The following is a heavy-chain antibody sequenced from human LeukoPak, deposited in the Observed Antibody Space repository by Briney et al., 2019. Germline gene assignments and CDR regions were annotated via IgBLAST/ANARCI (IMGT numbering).Heavy chain of an antibody. Sequence: GGSLRLSCAASGFTFSSYGMSWVRQAPGKGLEWVSAISGSGGSTYYADPVKGRFTISRDNSKNTLYLQMNSLRAEDTAVYYCAKCLGFTVVTPIDYWGQGTLVTVSS. CDR1: GFTFSSYG. CDR3: AKCLGFTVVTPIDY. CDR2: ISGSGGST. J-gene: IGHJ4*02. D-gene: IGHD4-23*01. V-gene: IGHV3-23*01.